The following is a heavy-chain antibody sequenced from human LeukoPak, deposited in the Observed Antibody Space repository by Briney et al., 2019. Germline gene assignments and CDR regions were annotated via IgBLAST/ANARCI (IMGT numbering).Heavy chain of an antibody. V-gene: IGHV4-34*01. J-gene: IGHJ4*02. D-gene: IGHD1-20*01. Sequence: SETLSLTCAVSGGSFSGYYWSWIRQPPGKGLEWIGEINHSGSTNYNPSLKSRVTISVDTSKNQFSLKLSSVTAADPAVYYRATRYNWNRTLFDYWGQGTLVTVSS. CDR2: INHSGST. CDR3: ATRYNWNRTLFDY. CDR1: GGSFSGYY.